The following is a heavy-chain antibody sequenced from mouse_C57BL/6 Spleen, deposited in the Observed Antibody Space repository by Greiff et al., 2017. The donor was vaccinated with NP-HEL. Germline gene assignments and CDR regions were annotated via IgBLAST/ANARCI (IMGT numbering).Heavy chain of an antibody. V-gene: IGHV2-5*01. Sequence: VKLMESGPGLVQPSQSLSITCTVSGFSLTSYGVHWVRQSPGKGLEWLGVIWRGGSTDYNAAFMSRLSITKDNSKSQVFFKMNSLQADDTAIYYCAKNNDYDADYAMDYWGQGTSVTVSS. CDR2: IWRGGST. D-gene: IGHD2-4*01. CDR3: AKNNDYDADYAMDY. CDR1: GFSLTSYG. J-gene: IGHJ4*01.